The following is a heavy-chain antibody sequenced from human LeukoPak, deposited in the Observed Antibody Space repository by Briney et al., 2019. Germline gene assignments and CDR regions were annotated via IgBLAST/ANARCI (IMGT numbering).Heavy chain of an antibody. CDR1: GGSISSYY. V-gene: IGHV4-59*01. CDR2: IYYSGST. CDR3: ARSSAYYDYVWGSYRPRYYFDY. D-gene: IGHD3-16*01. Sequence: SETLSLTCTVSGGSISSYYWSWIRQPPGKGLEWIGYIYYSGSTNYNSSLKSRVTISVDTSKNQFSLKLSSVTAADTAVYYCARSSAYYDYVWGSYRPRYYFDYWGQGTLVTVSS. J-gene: IGHJ4*02.